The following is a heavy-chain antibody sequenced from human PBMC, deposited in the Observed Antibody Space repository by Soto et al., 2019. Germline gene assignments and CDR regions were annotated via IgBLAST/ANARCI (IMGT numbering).Heavy chain of an antibody. CDR2: ISGSGGST. Sequence: WGSLRLSCAACGFTCSRDATSWVRKAPGKGLEWVSAISGSGGSTYYADSVKGRFTISRDNSKNTLYLQMNSLRAEDTAVYYCAKSHSGYDYSDYWGQGTLVTVSS. CDR1: GFTCSRDA. J-gene: IGHJ4*02. V-gene: IGHV3-23*01. D-gene: IGHD5-12*01. CDR3: AKSHSGYDYSDY.